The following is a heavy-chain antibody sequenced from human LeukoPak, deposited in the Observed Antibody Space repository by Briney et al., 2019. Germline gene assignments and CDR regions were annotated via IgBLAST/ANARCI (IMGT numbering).Heavy chain of an antibody. V-gene: IGHV3-20*04. CDR3: ARDQQVYSSGWLPGY. J-gene: IGHJ4*02. D-gene: IGHD6-19*01. CDR1: GFTFDDYG. Sequence: GGSLRLSCAASGFTFDDYGMSWVRQAPGKGLEWVSGTNWNGGSTYYADSVKGRFTISRDNAQNSLYLQMNSLRAEDTALYYCARDQQVYSSGWLPGYWGQGTLVTVSS. CDR2: TNWNGGST.